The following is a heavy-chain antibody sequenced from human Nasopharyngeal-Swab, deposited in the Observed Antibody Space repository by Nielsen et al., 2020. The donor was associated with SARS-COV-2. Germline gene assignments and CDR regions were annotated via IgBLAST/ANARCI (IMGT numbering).Heavy chain of an antibody. CDR2: INHSGST. V-gene: IGHV4-34*01. CDR1: GGSFSGYY. J-gene: IGHJ6*03. Sequence: SATLSLTFAVYGGSFSGYYWSWFRQPPGKGLEWIGEINHSGSTNYNPSLKSRVTISVDTSKNQFSLKLSSVTAADTAVYYCARGAERDYYYYYYMDVWGKGTTVTVSS. CDR3: ARGAERDYYYYYYMDV. D-gene: IGHD1-1*01.